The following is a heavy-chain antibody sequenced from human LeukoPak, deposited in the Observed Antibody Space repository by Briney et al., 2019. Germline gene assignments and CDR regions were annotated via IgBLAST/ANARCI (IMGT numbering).Heavy chain of an antibody. CDR2: ISSSGSTI. Sequence: GGSLRLSCAASGFTFSSYEMNWVRQAPGKGLEWGSHISSSGSTIYYADSVKGRFTISRDNAKNSLYLQMDSLRAEDTAVYYCARLRPYSSTWYAYYGMDVWGQGATVTVSS. V-gene: IGHV3-48*03. J-gene: IGHJ6*02. CDR3: ARLRPYSSTWYAYYGMDV. D-gene: IGHD6-13*01. CDR1: GFTFSSYE.